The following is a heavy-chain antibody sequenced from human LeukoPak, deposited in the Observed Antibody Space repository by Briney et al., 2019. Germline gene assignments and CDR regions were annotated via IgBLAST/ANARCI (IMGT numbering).Heavy chain of an antibody. CDR3: ARTTEGGYTYDYFYYYYMDV. J-gene: IGHJ6*03. D-gene: IGHD5-18*01. V-gene: IGHV4-59*01. CDR2: IYYSGST. Sequence: SETLSLTCTLSGGSISSYYWSWIRQPPGKGLEWIGYIYYSGSTNYNPSLKSRVTISVDTSKNQFSMKLSSVTAADTAVYYCARTTEGGYTYDYFYYYYMDVRGKGTTVTISS. CDR1: GGSISSYY.